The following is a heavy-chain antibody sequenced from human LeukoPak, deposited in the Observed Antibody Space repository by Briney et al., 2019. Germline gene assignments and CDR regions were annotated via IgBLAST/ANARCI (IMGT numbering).Heavy chain of an antibody. CDR3: ARGARGYSYSNWFDP. J-gene: IGHJ5*02. V-gene: IGHV4-34*01. Sequence: SETLSLTCAVYGGSFSGYYWSWIRQPPGKGLEWIGEINHSGSTNYNPSLKSRVTISVDTSKNQFSLKLSSVTAADTAVYYCARGARGYSYSNWFDPWGREPWSPSPQ. CDR1: GGSFSGYY. D-gene: IGHD5-18*01. CDR2: INHSGST.